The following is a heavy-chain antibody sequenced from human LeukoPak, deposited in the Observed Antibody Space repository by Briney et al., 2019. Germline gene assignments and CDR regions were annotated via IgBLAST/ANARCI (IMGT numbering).Heavy chain of an antibody. CDR2: FDPEDGET. CDR1: GYTLTELS. J-gene: IGHJ4*02. V-gene: IGHV1-24*01. CDR3: ATGGFMVRGVIIPH. D-gene: IGHD3-10*01. Sequence: ASVKVSCKVSGYTLTELSMHWVRQAPGKGLEWMGGFDPEDGETIYAQKFQGRVTMTEDTSTDTAYMELSSLRSEDTAVDYCATGGFMVRGVIIPHWGQGTLVTVSS.